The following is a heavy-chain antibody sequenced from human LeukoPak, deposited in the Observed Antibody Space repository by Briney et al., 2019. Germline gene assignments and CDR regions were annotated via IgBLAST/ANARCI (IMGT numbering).Heavy chain of an antibody. J-gene: IGHJ3*02. Sequence: PSETLSRTGAVYGGSFSGYYWSWIRQPPGKGLEWIGEINHSRRTNYNPSLKSRVTISVDPSKNPFSLKLSSVTAADTAVYYCARLGSSWYRGRDAFDIWGQGTMVTVSS. CDR2: INHSRRT. D-gene: IGHD6-13*01. V-gene: IGHV4-34*01. CDR1: GGSFSGYY. CDR3: ARLGSSWYRGRDAFDI.